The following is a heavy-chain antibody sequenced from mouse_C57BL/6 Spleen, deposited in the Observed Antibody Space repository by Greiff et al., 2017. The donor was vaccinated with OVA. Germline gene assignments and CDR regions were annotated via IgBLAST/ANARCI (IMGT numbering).Heavy chain of an antibody. J-gene: IGHJ3*01. CDR2: IYPGSGST. D-gene: IGHD1-1*01. V-gene: IGHV1-55*01. CDR3: ARAYYGSSPSFAY. Sequence: QVQLQQPGAELVKPGASVKMSCKASGYTFTSYWITWVKQRPGQGLEWIGDIYPGSGSTNYNEKFKSKATLTVDTSSSTAYMQLSSLTSEDSAVYYCARAYYGSSPSFAYWGQGTLVTVSA. CDR1: GYTFTSYW.